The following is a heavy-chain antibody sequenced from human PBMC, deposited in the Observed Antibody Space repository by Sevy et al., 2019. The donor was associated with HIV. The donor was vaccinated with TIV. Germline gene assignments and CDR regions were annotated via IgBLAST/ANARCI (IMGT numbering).Heavy chain of an antibody. V-gene: IGHV4-31*03. CDR1: GGSISSGGYY. Sequence: LRLSCTVSGGSISSGGYYWSWIRQHPGKGLEWIGYIYYSGSTYYNPSLKSRVTISVDTSKNQFSLKLSSVTAADTAVDYCSRDRQLNYYGSGSYYAYFDYWGQGTLVTVSS. D-gene: IGHD3-10*01. CDR3: SRDRQLNYYGSGSYYAYFDY. J-gene: IGHJ4*02. CDR2: IYYSGST.